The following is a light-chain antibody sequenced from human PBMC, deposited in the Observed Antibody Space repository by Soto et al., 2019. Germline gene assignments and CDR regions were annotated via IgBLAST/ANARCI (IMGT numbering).Light chain of an antibody. CDR3: QQYGGSPRT. J-gene: IGKJ1*01. Sequence: EIVLTQSPGTLSLSPGERATLSCRASQSVSSSYLVWYQQKPGQAPRLLIYGASSRATDIPDRFSGSGSGTDFTLTISRLEPEDFAVYFCQQYGGSPRTFGQGTKVEIK. CDR1: QSVSSSY. V-gene: IGKV3-20*01. CDR2: GAS.